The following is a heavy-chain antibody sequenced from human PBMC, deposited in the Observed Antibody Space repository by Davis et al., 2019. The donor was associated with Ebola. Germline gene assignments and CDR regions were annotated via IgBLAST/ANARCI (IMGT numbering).Heavy chain of an antibody. CDR1: GYTFTSYD. CDR2: MNPNSGNT. J-gene: IGHJ6*02. V-gene: IGHV1-8*01. CDR3: ARVPQYCSGGSCYAGGMDV. Sequence: ASVKVSCKASGYTFTSYDINWVRQATGQGLEWMGWMNPNSGNTGYAQKFQGRVTMTRNTSISTAYMEVSSLRSEDTAVYYCARVPQYCSGGSCYAGGMDVWGQGTTVTVSS. D-gene: IGHD2-15*01.